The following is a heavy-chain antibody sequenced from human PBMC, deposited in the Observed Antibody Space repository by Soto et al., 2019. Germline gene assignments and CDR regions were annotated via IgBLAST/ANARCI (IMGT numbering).Heavy chain of an antibody. J-gene: IGHJ6*02. CDR1: GFTFSIFT. CDR3: ARGFCSGGNCYQCLDV. V-gene: IGHV3-21*01. Sequence: PGGSLRLSCAPAGFTFSIFTIHWVRQAPGRGLEWISSISSGATYINYADSVRGRFTISRDDAQNSLSLQMNSLRADDTAVYYCARGFCSGGNCYQCLDVWGRGTTVTVSS. D-gene: IGHD2-21*01. CDR2: ISSGATYI.